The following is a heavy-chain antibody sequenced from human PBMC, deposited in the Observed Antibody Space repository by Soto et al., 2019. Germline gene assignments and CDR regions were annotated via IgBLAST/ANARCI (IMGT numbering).Heavy chain of an antibody. CDR1: GFTFSSSD. Sequence: VQLLESGGGLVQPGGSLRLSCSASGFTFSSSDMIWVRQAPGKGLEFLSSIASSGNNICYSNSVKGRFTISRDNSKNTLYLQINSLRAEDTAIYYCATIQNWGGAYWGQGTLVTVSS. CDR3: ATIQNWGGAY. D-gene: IGHD2-21*01. V-gene: IGHV3-23*01. CDR2: IASSGNNI. J-gene: IGHJ4*02.